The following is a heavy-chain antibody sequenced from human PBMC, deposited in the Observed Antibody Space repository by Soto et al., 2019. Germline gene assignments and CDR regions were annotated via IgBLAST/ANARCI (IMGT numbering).Heavy chain of an antibody. J-gene: IGHJ4*02. CDR1: GFTFSSYG. CDR3: AKNLPFGATGVFDY. Sequence: GGSLRLSCAASGFTFSSYGMHWVRQAPGKGLEWVAVISYDGSNKYYADSVKGRFTISRDNSKNTLYLQMNSLRAEDTAVYYCAKNLPFGATGVFDYWGQGTLVTVSS. CDR2: ISYDGSNK. D-gene: IGHD2-15*01. V-gene: IGHV3-30*18.